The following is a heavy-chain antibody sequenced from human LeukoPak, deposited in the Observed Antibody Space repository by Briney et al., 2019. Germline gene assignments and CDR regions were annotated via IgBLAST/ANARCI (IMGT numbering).Heavy chain of an antibody. CDR2: INPKTGVT. D-gene: IGHD1-14*01. CDR3: ARDIILDS. Sequence: ASVKVSSKASGYTFGDCYLTWVRQAPGQGFEWLGWINPKTGVTKYAQKFLGRVTMTSDTSTSIAYMELSRLTSDDTAHYFCARDIILDSWGQGTLVPVSS. CDR1: GYTFGDCY. V-gene: IGHV1-2*02. J-gene: IGHJ5*01.